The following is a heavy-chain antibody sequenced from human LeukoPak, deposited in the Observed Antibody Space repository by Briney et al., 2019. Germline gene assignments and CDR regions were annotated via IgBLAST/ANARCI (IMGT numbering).Heavy chain of an antibody. CDR1: GFTFSSYG. Sequence: GGSLRLSCAASGFTFSSYGMHWVRKAPGKGLEWVAFIRYDGSNKYYADSVKGRFTISRDNSKNTLYLQMNSLRAEDTAVYYCARDRGGSGSHKFLYYYYMDVWGKGTTVTVSS. CDR3: ARDRGGSGSHKFLYYYYMDV. J-gene: IGHJ6*03. V-gene: IGHV3-30*02. CDR2: IRYDGSNK. D-gene: IGHD3-10*01.